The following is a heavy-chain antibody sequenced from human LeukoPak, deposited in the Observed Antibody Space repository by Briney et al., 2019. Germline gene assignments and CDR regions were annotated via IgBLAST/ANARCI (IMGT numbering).Heavy chain of an antibody. CDR2: INQSGST. Sequence: SQTLSPTCTFPGVPISSGSYYWRWIRHPAGKGLEWIGEINQSGSTNYIPSLKSRVTISVVTSKNQFSLKLSSVTAAGTAVYFCARGPYSYDSTGAFDIWVQGTMVTVSS. CDR3: ARGPYSYDSTGAFDI. D-gene: IGHD3-22*01. J-gene: IGHJ3*02. CDR1: GVPISSGSYY. V-gene: IGHV4-61*09.